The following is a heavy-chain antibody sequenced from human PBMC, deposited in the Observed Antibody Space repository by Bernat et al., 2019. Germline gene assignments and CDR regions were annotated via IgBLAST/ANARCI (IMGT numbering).Heavy chain of an antibody. D-gene: IGHD2-15*01. CDR1: GFTFSSYS. Sequence: EVQLVESGGGLVKPGGSLRLSCAASGFTFSSYSMNWVRQAPGKGLEWVSSISSSSSYIYYADSVKGRLTISRDNAKNSLYLQMNSLRAEDTAVYYCVRDIEDIVVVVAATGFDYWGQGTLVTVSS. CDR3: VRDIEDIVVVVAATGFDY. CDR2: ISSSSSYI. V-gene: IGHV3-21*01. J-gene: IGHJ4*02.